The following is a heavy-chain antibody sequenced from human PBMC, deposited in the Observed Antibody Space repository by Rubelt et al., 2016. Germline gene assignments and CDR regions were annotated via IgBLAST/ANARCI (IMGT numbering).Heavy chain of an antibody. CDR2: INHSGST. CDR1: GGSFSGYY. D-gene: IGHD3-22*01. J-gene: IGHJ5*02. V-gene: IGHV4-34*01. Sequence: QVQLQQWGAGLLKPSETLSLTCAVYGGSFSGYYWSWIRQPPGKGLEWIGEINHSGSTNYNPSLKSRVTISVDTSKNQFSLKLSSVTAADTAVYYCASEQSITMIVVAKRWFDPWGQGTLVTVSS. CDR3: ASEQSITMIVVAKRWFDP.